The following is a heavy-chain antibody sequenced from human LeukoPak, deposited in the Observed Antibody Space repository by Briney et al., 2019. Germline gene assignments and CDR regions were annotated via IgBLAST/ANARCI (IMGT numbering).Heavy chain of an antibody. V-gene: IGHV3-7*04. CDR2: IKQDGSEK. J-gene: IGHJ4*02. CDR3: ARYTETPTVIPFDY. CDR1: GFTFSSSW. Sequence: GGSLRLSCAASGFTFSSSWMSWVRQAPGKGLEWVANIKQDGSEKYYVDSVKGRFTISRDNAKNSLYLQMNSLRAEDTAVYYCARYTETPTVIPFDYWGQGNLVTVSS. D-gene: IGHD5-24*01.